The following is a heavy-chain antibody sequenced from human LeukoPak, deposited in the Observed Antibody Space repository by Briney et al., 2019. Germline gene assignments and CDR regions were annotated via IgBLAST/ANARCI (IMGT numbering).Heavy chain of an antibody. V-gene: IGHV4-59*08. CDR2: IYYSGST. J-gene: IGHJ3*02. CDR1: GGSISSYY. CDR3: ARHTQYYYDSGDAFDI. Sequence: PSETLSLTCTVSGGSISSYYWSWIRQPPGRGLEWIGYIYYSGSTNYNPSLKSRVTISVDTSKNQFSLKLSSVTAADTAVYYCARHTQYYYDSGDAFDIWGQGTMVTVSS. D-gene: IGHD3-22*01.